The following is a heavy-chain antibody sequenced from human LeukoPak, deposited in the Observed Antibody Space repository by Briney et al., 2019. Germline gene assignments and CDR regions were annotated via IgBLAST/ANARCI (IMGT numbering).Heavy chain of an antibody. J-gene: IGHJ6*03. CDR3: ARDGPKDIVVVPAAILAYYYMDV. CDR2: INPSGGST. V-gene: IGHV1-46*01. Sequence: ASVKVSCKASGYTFTSYYMHWVRQAPGQGLEWMGIINPSGGSTSYAQKFQGRVTMTRDTSTSTVYMELSSLRSEDTAVYYCARDGPKDIVVVPAAILAYYYMDVWGKGTTVTVSS. CDR1: GYTFTSYY. D-gene: IGHD2-2*02.